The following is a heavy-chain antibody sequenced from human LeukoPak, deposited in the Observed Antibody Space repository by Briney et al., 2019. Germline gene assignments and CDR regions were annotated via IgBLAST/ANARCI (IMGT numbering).Heavy chain of an antibody. Sequence: SGGSLRLSCAASGFTFSDYYMSWIRQAPGKGLEWVSYIGNTGSTIYYADSVKGRFTISRDNAKNSLYLQMNSLRAEDTAVYYCARDWDIVATIDYWGQGTLDTVSS. CDR1: GFTFSDYY. CDR2: IGNTGSTI. V-gene: IGHV3-11*04. D-gene: IGHD5-12*01. J-gene: IGHJ4*02. CDR3: ARDWDIVATIDY.